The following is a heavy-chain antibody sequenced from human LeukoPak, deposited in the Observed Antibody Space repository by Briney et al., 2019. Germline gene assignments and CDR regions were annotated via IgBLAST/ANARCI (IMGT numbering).Heavy chain of an antibody. CDR2: IYYSGST. Sequence: SETLSLTCTVSGYSISSGYYWGWIRQPPGKGLEWIGYIYYSGSTNYDPSLKSRVTISVDTSKNQFSLKLSSVTAADTAVYYCAREVGPDDAFDIWGQGTMVTVSS. CDR3: AREVGPDDAFDI. D-gene: IGHD1-26*01. J-gene: IGHJ3*02. CDR1: GYSISSGYY. V-gene: IGHV4-38-2*02.